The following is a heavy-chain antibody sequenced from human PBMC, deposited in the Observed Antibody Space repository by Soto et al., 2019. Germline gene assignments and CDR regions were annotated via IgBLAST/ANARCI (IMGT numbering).Heavy chain of an antibody. CDR2: AHHSGRT. CDR3: ARSEATVLDN. V-gene: IGHV4-4*02. D-gene: IGHD4-17*01. Sequence: SXTRSLTGTVSGGSMSSSNWWNLVRQPPGKGLEWIGEAHHSGRTNYNPSLKSRVTISVDKSKNHFSLKLSSVTAADTAVYYCARSEATVLDNWGQGTLVTVSS. J-gene: IGHJ4*02. CDR1: GGSMSSSNW.